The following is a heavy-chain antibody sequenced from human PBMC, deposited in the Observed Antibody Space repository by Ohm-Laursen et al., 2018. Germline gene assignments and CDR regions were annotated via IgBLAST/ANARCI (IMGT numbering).Heavy chain of an antibody. CDR2: ISGSVVGT. D-gene: IGHD3-10*01. J-gene: IGHJ4*02. CDR1: GFTFSTYA. Sequence: SLRLSCAASGFTFSTYAMSWVRQAPGKGLEWVSAISGSVVGTYYADSAKGRFTISRDNSKNTLYLQMNSLRAEDTAVYYCAKDIYGSGSQSFDYWGQGTLVTVSS. CDR3: AKDIYGSGSQSFDY. V-gene: IGHV3-23*01.